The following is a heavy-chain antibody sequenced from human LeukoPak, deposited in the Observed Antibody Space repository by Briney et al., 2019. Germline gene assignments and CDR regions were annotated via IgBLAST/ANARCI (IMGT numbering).Heavy chain of an antibody. Sequence: PGGSLRLSCAASGFTFSTYGMHWVRQAPGKGLEWVAIVSYDGSDEYYADSVKGRFTISRDNSKNTLYLQMNSLRPEDTAVYYCAKTQTNRYYYFDYWGQGTLVTVSS. CDR1: GFTFSTYG. CDR3: AKTQTNRYYYFDY. V-gene: IGHV3-30*18. J-gene: IGHJ4*02. CDR2: VSYDGSDE. D-gene: IGHD1-26*01.